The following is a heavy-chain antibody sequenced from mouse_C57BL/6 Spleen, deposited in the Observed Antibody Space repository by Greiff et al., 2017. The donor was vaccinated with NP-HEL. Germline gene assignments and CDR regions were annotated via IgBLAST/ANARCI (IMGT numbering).Heavy chain of an antibody. D-gene: IGHD2-1*01. Sequence: EVQLQQSGPELVKPGASVKISCKASGYTFTYYYMNWVKQSHGKSLEWIGDINPNNGGTSYHQKFTGKATLTVDKSSSTAYMGLRSLTSEDSAVYYCARGGGNSWFAYWGQGTLVTVSA. CDR3: ARGGGNSWFAY. V-gene: IGHV1-26*01. CDR1: GYTFTYYY. CDR2: INPNNGGT. J-gene: IGHJ3*01.